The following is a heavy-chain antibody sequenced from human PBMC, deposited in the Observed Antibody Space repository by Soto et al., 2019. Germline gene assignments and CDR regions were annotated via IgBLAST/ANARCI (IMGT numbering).Heavy chain of an antibody. CDR1: GFTFSSYW. CDR2: IDTYGSAT. V-gene: IGHV3-74*01. Sequence: GGSLRLSCAASGFTFSSYWMHWVRQAPGKGLVWVSRIDTYGSATGYADSVKGRFTISRDNAKNTLYLQMNTLRAEDTAVYYCARVLKSSGWDNDVFDIWGQGTMVTVSS. J-gene: IGHJ3*02. D-gene: IGHD6-19*01. CDR3: ARVLKSSGWDNDVFDI.